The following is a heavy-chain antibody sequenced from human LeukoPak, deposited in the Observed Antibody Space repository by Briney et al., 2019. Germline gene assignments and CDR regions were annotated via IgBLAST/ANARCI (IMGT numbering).Heavy chain of an antibody. CDR1: GGSISSSSYY. CDR2: IYYSGST. CDR3: ARLSCSSTSCYYYYYYYMDV. J-gene: IGHJ6*03. Sequence: SETLSLTCTVSGGSISSSSYYWGWIRQPPGKGLEWIGSIYYSGSTYYNPSLKSRVTISVDTSKNQFSLKLSSVTAADTAVCYCARLSCSSTSCYYYYYYYMDVWGTGTTVTVSS. D-gene: IGHD2-2*01. V-gene: IGHV4-39*01.